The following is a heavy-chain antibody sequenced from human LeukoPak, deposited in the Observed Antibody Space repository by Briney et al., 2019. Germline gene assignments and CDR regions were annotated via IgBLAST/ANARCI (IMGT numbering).Heavy chain of an antibody. Sequence: SLKVSCKASGGTFSSYAISWVLQAPGHGLEWMGGIIPIFGTANYAQKFQGRVTITTDESTSTAYMELSSLRSEDTAVYYCARVFFDYGDYSQRGQYYYMDVWGKGTTVTVSS. CDR3: ARVFFDYGDYSQRGQYYYMDV. J-gene: IGHJ6*03. CDR2: IIPIFGTA. V-gene: IGHV1-69*05. D-gene: IGHD4-17*01. CDR1: GGTFSSYA.